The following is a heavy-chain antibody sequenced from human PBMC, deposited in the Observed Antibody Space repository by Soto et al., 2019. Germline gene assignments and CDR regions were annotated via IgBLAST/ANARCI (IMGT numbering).Heavy chain of an antibody. Sequence: QVQLQESGPGLVKPSETLSLTCTVSGGSVSSGSYYWSWIRQPPGKGLEWIGYISYRGSASHNPSLKSRVTISVDTSKNQFSLRLTSVTAADTAVYYCTRAVTTEYYFDYWGQGTLVTVSS. D-gene: IGHD4-17*01. CDR2: ISYRGSA. V-gene: IGHV4-61*01. J-gene: IGHJ4*02. CDR3: TRAVTTEYYFDY. CDR1: GGSVSSGSYY.